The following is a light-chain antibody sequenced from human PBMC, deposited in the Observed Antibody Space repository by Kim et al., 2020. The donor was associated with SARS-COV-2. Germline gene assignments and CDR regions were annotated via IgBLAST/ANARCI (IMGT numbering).Light chain of an antibody. V-gene: IGKV4-1*01. CDR1: QSVLYSSNNKNY. CDR2: WAS. Sequence: RATINCKSSQSVLYSSNNKNYLAWYQQKPGQPPKLLIYWASTRESGVPDRVSGSGSGTDFTLTISSLQAEDVAVYYCQQYFSTPPSFGQGTKLEI. CDR3: QQYFSTPPS. J-gene: IGKJ2*03.